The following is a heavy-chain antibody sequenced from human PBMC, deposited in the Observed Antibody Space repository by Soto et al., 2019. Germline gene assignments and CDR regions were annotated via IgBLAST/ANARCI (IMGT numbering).Heavy chain of an antibody. J-gene: IGHJ6*02. V-gene: IGHV3-9*01. CDR2: ISWNSRNI. Sequence: EVQLVESGGGLVQPGRSQRLSCAASGFRFDDYGMHWVRQAPGKGLEWVSSISWNSRNIAYADSVKGRFTVSRDNAKNSLYLHMISLRPEDTALYYCAKDISRYQIVLITEGMDVWGQGTTVTVSS. D-gene: IGHD3-10*01. CDR3: AKDISRYQIVLITEGMDV. CDR1: GFRFDDYG.